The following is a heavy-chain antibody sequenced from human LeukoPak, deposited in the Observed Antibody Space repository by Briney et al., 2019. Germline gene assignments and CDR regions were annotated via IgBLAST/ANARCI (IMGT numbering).Heavy chain of an antibody. CDR2: IIGSGDST. D-gene: IGHD3-22*01. CDR3: ASTSSESSGSPLDY. CDR1: GFTFSSYA. Sequence: GGSLRLSCAASGFTFSSYAMNWVRQAPGKGLEWVSGIIGSGDSTYYADSVKGRFTISRDNSKNTLYLQMNSLRAEDTAVYYCASTSSESSGSPLDYWGQGTLVTVSS. V-gene: IGHV3-23*01. J-gene: IGHJ4*02.